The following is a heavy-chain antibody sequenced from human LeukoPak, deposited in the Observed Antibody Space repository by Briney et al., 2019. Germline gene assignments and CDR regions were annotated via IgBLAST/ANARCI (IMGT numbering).Heavy chain of an antibody. CDR3: ARSWGTVVRGVIKIGYYFDY. CDR1: GGSISSYY. Sequence: SSETLSLTCTVSGGSISSYYWSWIRQPPGKGLEWIGYIYYSGSTNYNPSLKSRVTISVDTSKNQFSLKLSSVTAADTAVYYCARSWGTVVRGVIKIGYYFDYWGQGTLVTVSS. D-gene: IGHD3-10*01. CDR2: IYYSGST. V-gene: IGHV4-59*12. J-gene: IGHJ4*02.